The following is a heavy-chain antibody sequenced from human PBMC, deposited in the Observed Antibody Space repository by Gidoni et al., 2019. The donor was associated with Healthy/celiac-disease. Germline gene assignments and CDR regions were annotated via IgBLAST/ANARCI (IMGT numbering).Heavy chain of an antibody. J-gene: IGHJ6*02. CDR1: GVTFRSYA. D-gene: IGHD6-19*01. Sequence: EVQLLESGGGLVQPGGSLRLSCAASGVTFRSYAMSWVRQAPGKGLEWVSAISGSGGSTYYADSVKGRFTISRDNSKNTLYLQMNSLRAEDTAVYYCAGGGGSGWYNYYYYGMDVWGQGTTVTVSS. CDR2: ISGSGGST. CDR3: AGGGGSGWYNYYYYGMDV. V-gene: IGHV3-23*01.